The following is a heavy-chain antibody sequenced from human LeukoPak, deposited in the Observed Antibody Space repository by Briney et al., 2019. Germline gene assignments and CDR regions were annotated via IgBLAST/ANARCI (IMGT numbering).Heavy chain of an antibody. CDR2: ISGSGGST. J-gene: IGHJ4*02. V-gene: IGHV3-23*01. D-gene: IGHD2-21*01. CDR1: GFTFSSYA. Sequence: GGSLRLSCAASGFTFSSYAMSWVRQAPGKGLEWVSVISGSGGSTYYADSVKGRFTISRDNSKNTLYLQMNSLRAEDTAVYYCVKISEFWETCGGDCYADYWGQGTLVTVSS. CDR3: VKISEFWETCGGDCYADY.